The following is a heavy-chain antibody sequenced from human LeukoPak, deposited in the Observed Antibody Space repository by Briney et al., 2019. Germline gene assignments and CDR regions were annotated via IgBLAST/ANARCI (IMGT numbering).Heavy chain of an antibody. Sequence: MASQTLSLTCTVSGGSISSGDYYWSWIRQPPGKGLEWIGYIYYSGSTNYNPSLKSRVTISVDTSKNQFSLKLSSVTAADTAVYYCARDRVGTVIRVGYYYGMDVWGQGTTVTVSS. V-gene: IGHV4-61*08. CDR3: ARDRVGTVIRVGYYYGMDV. D-gene: IGHD4-23*01. CDR1: GGSISSGDYY. CDR2: IYYSGST. J-gene: IGHJ6*02.